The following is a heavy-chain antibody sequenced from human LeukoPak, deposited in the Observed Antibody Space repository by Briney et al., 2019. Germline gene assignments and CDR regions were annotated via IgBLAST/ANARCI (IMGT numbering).Heavy chain of an antibody. V-gene: IGHV3-23*01. D-gene: IGHD3-22*01. Sequence: GGSLRLSCEASGFTFSDYAMDWVRQAPGKGLEWVAAISHSGASTYYADSVKGRFTISRDNSKDTLYLQMHNLRAEDTAVYYCAKDVSYYYDSGGYYGYDAFDVWGQGTMVTVSS. CDR3: AKDVSYYYDSGGYYGYDAFDV. CDR2: ISHSGAST. CDR1: GFTFSDYA. J-gene: IGHJ3*01.